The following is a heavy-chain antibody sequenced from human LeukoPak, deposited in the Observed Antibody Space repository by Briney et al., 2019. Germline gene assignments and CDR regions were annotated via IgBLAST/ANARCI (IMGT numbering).Heavy chain of an antibody. V-gene: IGHV1-2*06. J-gene: IGHJ4*02. CDR2: INPSSGVT. CDR3: ARDLSSTPNWEFDY. Sequence: ASVKVSCNTSGYTFNSYFIHWVRQAAGQGLEWMGRINPSSGVTEYAQNFQGRVAMSRDTSISTASMELSWLTSDDTAVYYCARDLSSTPNWEFDYWGQGTLVTVSS. D-gene: IGHD7-27*01. CDR1: GYTFNSYF.